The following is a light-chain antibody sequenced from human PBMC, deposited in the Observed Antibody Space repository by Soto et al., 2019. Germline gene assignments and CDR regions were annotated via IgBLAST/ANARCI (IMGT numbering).Light chain of an antibody. J-gene: IGKJ1*01. CDR1: QDIRNY. Sequence: DIQMTQSPSAMSESVGDRITITCRASQDIRNYLAWFQQRPGNVPKRLIFSASSLQSGVPSRFSGSGSGTEFTLTISSLQPEVLATYYCLQAYTYPWTFGQGTKVEIK. V-gene: IGKV1-17*03. CDR3: LQAYTYPWT. CDR2: SAS.